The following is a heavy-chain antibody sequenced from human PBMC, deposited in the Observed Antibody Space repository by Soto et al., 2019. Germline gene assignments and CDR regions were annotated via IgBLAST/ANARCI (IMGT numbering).Heavy chain of an antibody. V-gene: IGHV3-23*05. Sequence: EVQLLESGGDLAQPGGSLRLSCAASGFIFSDYAMSWVRQAPGKGPEWVSSLSNCGSDYADYVQGRFTISRDNSKNTLYLQMNSLRVEDTAIYYCAKDRVNGNSVWDPFDVWGQGTMVTVSS. CDR2: LSNCGS. J-gene: IGHJ3*01. CDR3: AKDRVNGNSVWDPFDV. CDR1: GFIFSDYA. D-gene: IGHD4-17*01.